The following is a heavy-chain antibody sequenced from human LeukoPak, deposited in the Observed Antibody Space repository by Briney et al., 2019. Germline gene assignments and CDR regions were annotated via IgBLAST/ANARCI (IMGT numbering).Heavy chain of an antibody. CDR1: GFTFSSYS. Sequence: GGSLRLSCAASGFTFSSYSMNWVRQAPGKGLEWVSYISSSSSTIYYADSVKGRFTISRDNSKNTLYLQMNSLRAEDTAVYYCARDGGNSPYYYYMDVWGKGTTVTISS. D-gene: IGHD4-23*01. CDR3: ARDGGNSPYYYYMDV. V-gene: IGHV3-48*01. CDR2: ISSSSSTI. J-gene: IGHJ6*03.